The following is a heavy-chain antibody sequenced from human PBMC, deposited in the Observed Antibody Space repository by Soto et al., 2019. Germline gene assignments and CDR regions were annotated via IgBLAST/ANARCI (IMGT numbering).Heavy chain of an antibody. Sequence: GGSLRLSCAASGFTFDDYAMHWVRQAPGKGLEWVSGISWNSGSIGYADSVKGRFTISRDNAKNSLYLQMNSLRAEDTALYYCAKDMLRNAYNWNYDYFDYWGQGTLVTVSS. CDR3: AKDMLRNAYNWNYDYFDY. CDR2: ISWNSGSI. D-gene: IGHD1-7*01. V-gene: IGHV3-9*01. CDR1: GFTFDDYA. J-gene: IGHJ4*02.